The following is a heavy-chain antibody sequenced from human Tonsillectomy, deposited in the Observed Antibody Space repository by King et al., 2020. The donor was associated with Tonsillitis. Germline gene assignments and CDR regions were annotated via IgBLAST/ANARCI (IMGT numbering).Heavy chain of an antibody. CDR2: IYYSGST. J-gene: IGHJ4*02. V-gene: IGHV4-39*01. CDR1: GGSISSSSYY. CDR3: ARQEGSGNYDSSGYYY. D-gene: IGHD3-22*01. Sequence: MQLQESGPGLVKPSETLSLTCTVSGGSISSSSYYWGWIRQPPGKGLEWIGSIYYSGSTYYNPSLKSRVTISVDTSKNQFSLKLSSVTAADTAVYYCARQEGSGNYDSSGYYYWGQGTLVTVSS.